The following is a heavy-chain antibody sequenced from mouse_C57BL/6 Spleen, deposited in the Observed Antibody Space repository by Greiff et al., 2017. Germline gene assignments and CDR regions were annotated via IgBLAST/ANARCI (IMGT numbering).Heavy chain of an antibody. V-gene: IGHV1-69*01. CDR1: GYTFTSYW. Sequence: VQLQQPGAELVMPGASVKLSCKASGYTFTSYWMHWVKQRPGQGLEWIGEIDPSDSYTNYNQKFKGKSTLTVDKSSSTAYMQLSSLTSEDSAVYYCATGGYWYFDVWGTGTTVTVSS. J-gene: IGHJ1*03. CDR2: IDPSDSYT. CDR3: ATGGYWYFDV.